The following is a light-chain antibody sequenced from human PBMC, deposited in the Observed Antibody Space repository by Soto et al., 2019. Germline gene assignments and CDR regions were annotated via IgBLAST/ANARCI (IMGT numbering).Light chain of an antibody. CDR3: MQHTHWPWT. CDR2: KVS. Sequence: DVVMTQSPLSLPVTLGQPSSVSCVSSQSLVYSDGNTYLHWFQQRPGQSPRRLIHKVSIRDSGVPDRFSGSGSGTDFTLKISRVEPEDVGVYYYMQHTHWPWTFGQGTKVDI. J-gene: IGKJ1*01. V-gene: IGKV2-30*01. CDR1: QSLVYSDGNTY.